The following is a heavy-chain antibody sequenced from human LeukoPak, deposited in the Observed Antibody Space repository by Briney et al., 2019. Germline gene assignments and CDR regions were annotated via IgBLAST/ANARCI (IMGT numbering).Heavy chain of an antibody. CDR1: GFTFSNAW. J-gene: IGHJ4*02. CDR3: AKEFDSSGFFDC. D-gene: IGHD3-22*01. Sequence: GGSLRLSCAVSGFTFSNAWMSWVRQAPGKGLEWVSAVSSSGGGTYFAASVKGRFTISRDNSKNTLYLQMNSLRAEDTAVYYCAKEFDSSGFFDCWGQGTLVTVSS. CDR2: VSSSGGGT. V-gene: IGHV3-23*01.